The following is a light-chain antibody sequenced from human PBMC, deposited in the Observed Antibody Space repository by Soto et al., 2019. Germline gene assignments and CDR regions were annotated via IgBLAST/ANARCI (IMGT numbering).Light chain of an antibody. CDR1: SSDVGGYNY. CDR2: DVS. J-gene: IGLJ1*01. CDR3: SSHTSSSTRV. V-gene: IGLV2-14*01. Sequence: QSALTQPASVSGSPGQSIAISCTGTSSDVGGYNYVSWYQQHPGKAPKLMIYDVSNRPSGASDRFSGSKSGNTASLTISGLQAEDEADYYCSSHTSSSTRVFGTGNKVTVL.